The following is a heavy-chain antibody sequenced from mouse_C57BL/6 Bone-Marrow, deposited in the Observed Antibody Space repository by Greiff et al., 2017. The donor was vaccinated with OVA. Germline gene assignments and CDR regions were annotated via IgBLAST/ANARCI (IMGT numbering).Heavy chain of an antibody. CDR2: IDPEDGET. V-gene: IGHV14-2*01. CDR3: ASYYYGSSYVGAMDY. J-gene: IGHJ4*01. D-gene: IGHD1-1*01. Sequence: EVKLQQSGAELVKPGASVKLSCTASGFNIKDYYMHWVKQRTEQGLEWIGRIDPEDGETKYAPKFQGKATITADTSSNTAYLQLSSLTSEDTAVYYCASYYYGSSYVGAMDYWGQGTSVTVSS. CDR1: GFNIKDYY.